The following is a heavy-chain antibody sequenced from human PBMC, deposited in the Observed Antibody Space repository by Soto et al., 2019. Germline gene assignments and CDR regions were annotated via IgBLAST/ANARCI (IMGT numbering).Heavy chain of an antibody. CDR2: ISSEGRNK. V-gene: IGHV3-30*14. CDR1: GFDFSRFH. CDR3: ARAGGDSTGGAFDI. D-gene: IGHD2-21*01. Sequence: QVELVESGGGVVQPGRALRLSCATSGFDFSRFHFHWVRQAPGKGLEWVSFISSEGRNKYYADSVKGRFSISRDNSKNTVYLQMSSLRPNDTAVYRCARAGGDSTGGAFDIWGQGTTVTISS. J-gene: IGHJ3*02.